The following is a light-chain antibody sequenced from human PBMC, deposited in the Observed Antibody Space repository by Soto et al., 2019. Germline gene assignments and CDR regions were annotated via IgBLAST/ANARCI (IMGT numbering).Light chain of an antibody. CDR1: NIGRKS. V-gene: IGLV3-21*02. CDR3: QVWDRASDLPFV. J-gene: IGLJ1*01. Sequence: SYTLTHSPSVSVAPGQTARITCGGNNIGRKSVHWYQQKPGQAPVLVVYDNRDRPSGIPERISGSNSGNTATLTISRVEAGDEADYYCQVWDRASDLPFVCAAGTKVTGL. CDR2: DNR.